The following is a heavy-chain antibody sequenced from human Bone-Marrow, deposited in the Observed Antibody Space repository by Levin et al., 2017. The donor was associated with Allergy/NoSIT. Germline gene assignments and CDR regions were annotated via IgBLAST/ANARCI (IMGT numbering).Heavy chain of an antibody. J-gene: IGHJ4*02. V-gene: IGHV4-4*02. CDR2: IYHGVRT. Sequence: SETLSLTCTVSGGSISSSTWWSCVRQSPGKGLEWFGEIYHGVRTNYNPSLKSRVSMSVDKSKSQLSLKLSSVTAADTAVYYCARDPLDYGTNSGDYWGQGTLVTVSS. CDR3: ARDPLDYGTNSGDY. CDR1: GGSISSSTW. D-gene: IGHD4-17*01.